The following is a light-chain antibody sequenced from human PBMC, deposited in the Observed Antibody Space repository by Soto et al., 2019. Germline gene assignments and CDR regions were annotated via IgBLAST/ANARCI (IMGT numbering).Light chain of an antibody. CDR2: DAS. J-gene: IGKJ2*01. Sequence: DIPMTQSPSTLSASVGDRVTITCRASQTISSWLAWYQQKPGKAPDLLIYDASSLQDGVPSRFSGRGSGTEFTLTISSLQSDDFATYFCQQYITFPYTFGQGTKLEIK. CDR3: QQYITFPYT. V-gene: IGKV1-5*01. CDR1: QTISSW.